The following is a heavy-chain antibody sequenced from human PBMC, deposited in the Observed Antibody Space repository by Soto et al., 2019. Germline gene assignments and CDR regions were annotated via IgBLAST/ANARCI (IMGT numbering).Heavy chain of an antibody. D-gene: IGHD3-22*01. CDR2: ISGSGGST. CDR1: GFTFSSYG. J-gene: IGHJ4*02. CDR3: AKTPPYYYDSSCYYYDEFDY. Sequence: GGSLRLSCAASGFTFSSYGMHWVRQAPGKGLEWVSAISGSGGSTYYADSVKGRFTISRDNSKNTLYLQMNSLRAEDTAVYYCAKTPPYYYDSSCYYYDEFDYWGQGTLVTVSS. V-gene: IGHV3-23*01.